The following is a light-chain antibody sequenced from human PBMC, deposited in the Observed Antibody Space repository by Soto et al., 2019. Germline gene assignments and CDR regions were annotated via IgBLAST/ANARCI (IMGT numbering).Light chain of an antibody. CDR2: GVS. CDR3: QQYNTWPRT. J-gene: IGKJ1*01. Sequence: EIVMTQTPATLSVSPGERATLSCRASQTVSSNLAWYQQKPGQAPRLLIHGVSTRATGIPARFSGSGSGTEFTLTISSLQSEDFAVYFCQQYNTWPRTFGQGTKVDI. V-gene: IGKV3-15*01. CDR1: QTVSSN.